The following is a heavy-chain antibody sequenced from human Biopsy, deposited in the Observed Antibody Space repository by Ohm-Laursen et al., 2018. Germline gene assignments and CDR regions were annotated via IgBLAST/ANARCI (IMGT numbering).Heavy chain of an antibody. J-gene: IGHJ4*02. CDR2: FAPENGKT. D-gene: IGHD1-1*01. CDR1: GYTLTKLS. CDR3: AADINVWNVNY. Sequence: GAPVKVSCKVSGYTLTKLSMHWVRQAPGKGLEWMGGFAPENGKTVYAQNFQARVSMTEDTSTDTAYMELRSLRSEDTAVYYCAADINVWNVNYWGQGTQVTVSS. V-gene: IGHV1-24*01.